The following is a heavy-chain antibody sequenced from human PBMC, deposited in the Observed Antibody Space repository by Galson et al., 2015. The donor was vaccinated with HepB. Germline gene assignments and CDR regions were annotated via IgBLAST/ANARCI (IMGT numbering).Heavy chain of an antibody. Sequence: GWIRQPPGKGLEWIGSIYYSGSTYYNPSLKSRVTISVDTSKNQFSLKLSSVTAADTAVYYCASTIFGVVSDAFDIWGQGTMVTVSS. J-gene: IGHJ3*02. V-gene: IGHV4-39*01. CDR3: ASTIFGVVSDAFDI. D-gene: IGHD3-3*01. CDR2: IYYSGST.